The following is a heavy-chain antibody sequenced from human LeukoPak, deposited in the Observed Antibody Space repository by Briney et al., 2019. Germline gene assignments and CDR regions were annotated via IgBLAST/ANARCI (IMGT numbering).Heavy chain of an antibody. CDR3: ARGETYYYGSGTEGFDI. J-gene: IGHJ3*02. D-gene: IGHD3-10*01. CDR1: GGSFSDYY. V-gene: IGHV4-34*01. CDR2: INHSGST. Sequence: PSETLSLTCAVYGGSFSDYYWSWIRQPPGKGLEWIGEINHSGSTNYNPSLKSRVTISVDTSKNQFSLKLSSVTAADTAVYYCARGETYYYGSGTEGFDIWGQGTMVTVSS.